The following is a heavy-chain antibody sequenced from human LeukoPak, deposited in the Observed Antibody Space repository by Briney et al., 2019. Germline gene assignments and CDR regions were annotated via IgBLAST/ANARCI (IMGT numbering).Heavy chain of an antibody. CDR2: TNPNSGGT. J-gene: IGHJ1*01. D-gene: IGHD3-16*01. V-gene: IGHV1-2*02. CDR1: GYTFTGQY. CDR3: ARGRQLHLGELFPFAEFFQP. Sequence: ASVKVSCKTSGYTFTGQYLHWVRQAPGQGLEWMGWTNPNSGGTKSAQKFQGRVIMTRDTSISTAYMELRSLSSDDTAAYYCARGRQLHLGELFPFAEFFQPWGQGTLVTVFS.